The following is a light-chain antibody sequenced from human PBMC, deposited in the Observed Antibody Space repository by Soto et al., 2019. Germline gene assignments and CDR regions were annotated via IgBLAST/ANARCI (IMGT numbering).Light chain of an antibody. Sequence: DIVMTQSPLSLPVTPGEPASISCRSSQSLLHSNGYNYLDWYLQKQGQSPQLLIDLGSNRASGVPDRFSGSGSGTDFTLKISRVEAEDVGIYYCMQALQTPITFGPGTKVDIK. CDR1: QSLLHSNGYNY. CDR3: MQALQTPIT. J-gene: IGKJ3*01. V-gene: IGKV2-28*01. CDR2: LGS.